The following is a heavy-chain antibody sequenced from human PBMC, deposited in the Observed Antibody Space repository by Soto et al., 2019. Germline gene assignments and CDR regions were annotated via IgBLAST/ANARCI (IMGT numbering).Heavy chain of an antibody. CDR1: GFIFGNSA. D-gene: IGHD6-13*01. V-gene: IGHV3-23*01. J-gene: IGHJ4*02. Sequence: GGSLRLSCAGSGFIFGNSAMSWVRQAPSKGLEWLSRISASGDAAYYPDSGEGRFTISRDNPKNTVYLQMTSLRTEDTAIYYCAGDQPPPYSNIFFDLWGQGTQVTVSS. CDR3: AGDQPPPYSNIFFDL. CDR2: ISASGDAA.